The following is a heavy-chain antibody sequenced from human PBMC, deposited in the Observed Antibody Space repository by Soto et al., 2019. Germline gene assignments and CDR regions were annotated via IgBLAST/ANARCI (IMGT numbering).Heavy chain of an antibody. CDR1: GDSVSDKY. CDR2: IYDPGST. J-gene: IGHJ6*02. Sequence: QVQLQESGPGLVRPSETLSLICTVSGDSVSDKYWSWIRQPPGKGLEWIGQIYDPGSTNYNPSLKSRVTISVDKSKNQFSLELTSVTAADTAVYYCAREGDYLGDGIDVWGQGTTVTVSS. D-gene: IGHD3-16*01. V-gene: IGHV4-59*02. CDR3: AREGDYLGDGIDV.